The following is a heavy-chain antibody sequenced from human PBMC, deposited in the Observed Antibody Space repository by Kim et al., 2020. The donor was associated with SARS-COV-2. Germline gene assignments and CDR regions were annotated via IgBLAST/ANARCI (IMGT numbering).Heavy chain of an antibody. V-gene: IGHV1-18*04. Sequence: ASVKVSCKASGYTFTSYGISWVRQAPGQGLEWMGWISAYNGNTNYAQKLQGRVTMTTDTSTSTAYMELRSLRSDDTAVYYCARARELRYFDWLFNGSGELDPWGQGTLVTVSS. J-gene: IGHJ5*02. CDR3: ARARELRYFDWLFNGSGELDP. CDR2: ISAYNGNT. D-gene: IGHD3-9*01. CDR1: GYTFTSYG.